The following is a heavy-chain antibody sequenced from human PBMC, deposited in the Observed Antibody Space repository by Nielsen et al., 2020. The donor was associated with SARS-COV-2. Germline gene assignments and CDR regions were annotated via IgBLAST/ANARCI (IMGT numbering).Heavy chain of an antibody. V-gene: IGHV3-30*18. J-gene: IGHJ4*02. CDR1: GFTFSSYG. Sequence: GESLTISCAASGFTFSSYGMHWVRQAPGKGLEWVAVISYDGSNKYYADSVKGRFTISRDNSKNTLYLQMNSLRAEDTAVYYCAKDHFQWELPGGYFDYWGQGTLVTVSS. CDR3: AKDHFQWELPGGYFDY. D-gene: IGHD1-26*01. CDR2: ISYDGSNK.